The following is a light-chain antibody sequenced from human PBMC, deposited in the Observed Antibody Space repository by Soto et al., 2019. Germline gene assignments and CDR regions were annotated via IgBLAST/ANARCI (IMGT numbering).Light chain of an antibody. Sequence: IQMTQSPSSRSASVGDRVTIACRASQGIDNFLAWYQQKPGRIPKLLIYDASFLEPGVPSRFAGSRSGTVFTLTINSLQPEDVATYYCQKYDGAPWAFGQGTKVDI. V-gene: IGKV1-27*01. J-gene: IGKJ1*01. CDR3: QKYDGAPWA. CDR1: QGIDNF. CDR2: DAS.